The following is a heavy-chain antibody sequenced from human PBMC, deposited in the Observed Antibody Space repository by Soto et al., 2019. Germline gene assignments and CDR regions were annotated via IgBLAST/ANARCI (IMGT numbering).Heavy chain of an antibody. Sequence: KPSETLSLTCTVSGGSVSSGSYYWSWIRQHPGKGLEWIGYIYYSGSTYYNPSLKSRVTISVDTSKNQFSLKLSSVTAADTAVYYCARAYYYGSGSYYSLARFDPWGQGTLVTVSS. D-gene: IGHD3-10*01. CDR3: ARAYYYGSGSYYSLARFDP. V-gene: IGHV4-31*03. CDR1: GGSVSSGSYY. J-gene: IGHJ5*02. CDR2: IYYSGST.